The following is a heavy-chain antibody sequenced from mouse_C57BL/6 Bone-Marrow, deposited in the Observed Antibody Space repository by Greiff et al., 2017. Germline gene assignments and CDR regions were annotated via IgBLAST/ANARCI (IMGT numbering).Heavy chain of an antibody. CDR1: GYTFTDYD. D-gene: IGHD1-1*01. CDR3: ASPYYYGSSYGY. J-gene: IGHJ2*01. Sequence: VQLKQSGPVLVKPGASVKMSCKASGYTFTDYDMNWVKQSHGKSLEWIGVINPYNGGTSYNQKFKGKATLTVDKSSSTAYMELNSLTSEDSAVYYCASPYYYGSSYGYWGQGTTLTVSS. V-gene: IGHV1-19*01. CDR2: INPYNGGT.